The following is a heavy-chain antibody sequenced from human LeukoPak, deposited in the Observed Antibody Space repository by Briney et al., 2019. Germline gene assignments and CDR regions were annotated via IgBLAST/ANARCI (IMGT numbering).Heavy chain of an antibody. V-gene: IGHV3-48*01. CDR3: AIRPDYEMSGYYFRY. J-gene: IGHJ4*02. D-gene: IGHD3-22*01. CDR1: GFTFSSCS. CDR2: ISSSSRTI. Sequence: GGSLRPSSAASGFTFSSCSMSCVRQAPGKGLGGVSYISSSSRTIYYADSVRCRFTISRDNAKNSLYLRMNSLRATATALYYCAIRPDYEMSGYYFRYWGQGSLVTVSS.